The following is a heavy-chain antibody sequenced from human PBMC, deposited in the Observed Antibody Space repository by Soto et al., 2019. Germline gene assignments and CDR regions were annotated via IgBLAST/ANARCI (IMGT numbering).Heavy chain of an antibody. CDR2: ISAYNGNT. CDR3: ARDLDDYGDYAFDP. D-gene: IGHD4-17*01. Sequence: ASVKVSCKASGYTFTSYGISWVRQAPGQGLEWMGWISAYNGNTNYAQKLQGRVTMTTDTSTSTAYMELRSLRSDDTAVYYCARDLDDYGDYAFDPWGQGTLVTVSS. V-gene: IGHV1-18*01. J-gene: IGHJ5*02. CDR1: GYTFTSYG.